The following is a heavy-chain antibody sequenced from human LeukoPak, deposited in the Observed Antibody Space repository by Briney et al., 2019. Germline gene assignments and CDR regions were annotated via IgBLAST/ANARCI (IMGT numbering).Heavy chain of an antibody. Sequence: PGGSLRLSCAASGFTFSSYDMHWVRQATGKGLEWVSAIGTAGDTYYPGSVKGRFTISRDNAKNSLYLRVNSLRAEDTAVYYCAGSSWYGEYFDYWGQGTLVTVSS. CDR2: IGTAGDT. V-gene: IGHV3-13*01. CDR1: GFTFSSYD. D-gene: IGHD6-13*01. CDR3: AGSSWYGEYFDY. J-gene: IGHJ4*02.